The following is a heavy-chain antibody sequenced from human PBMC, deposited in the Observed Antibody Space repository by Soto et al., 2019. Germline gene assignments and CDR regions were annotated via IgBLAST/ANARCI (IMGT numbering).Heavy chain of an antibody. J-gene: IGHJ4*02. V-gene: IGHV3-30-3*01. CDR2: ISYDGSNK. D-gene: IGHD5-18*01. CDR3: ARDRGYSYGSVDY. CDR1: GFTFSSYA. Sequence: GGSLRVSCAASGFTFSSYAMHWVRQSPGKGLEWVAVISYDGSNKYYADSVKGRFTISRDNSKNTLYLQMNSLRAEDTAVYYCARDRGYSYGSVDYWGQGTLVTVSS.